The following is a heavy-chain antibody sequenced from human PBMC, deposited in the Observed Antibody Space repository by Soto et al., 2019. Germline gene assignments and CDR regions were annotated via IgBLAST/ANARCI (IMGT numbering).Heavy chain of an antibody. V-gene: IGHV4-30-2*01. D-gene: IGHD3-22*01. CDR2: MYHMGTT. Sequence: QMPLQESGSGLVKPSQTLSLTCTVSGGSINSGRYSWTWIRQPPGAGLEWIGHMYHMGTTYYNPSLKSRVTMSVDTSKNQFSLKLSSVTAADTAIYYCAKGINYYDSSGDSWFDPWGQGTLVTVSS. CDR1: GGSINSGRYS. J-gene: IGHJ5*02. CDR3: AKGINYYDSSGDSWFDP.